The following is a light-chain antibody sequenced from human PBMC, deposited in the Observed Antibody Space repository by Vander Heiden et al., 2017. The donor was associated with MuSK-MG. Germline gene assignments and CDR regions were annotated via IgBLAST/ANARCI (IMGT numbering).Light chain of an antibody. CDR1: SSNIGAGYD. J-gene: IGLJ1*01. Sequence: QSVLTQPPSLSGAPGQRVTISCTGSSSNIGAGYDVHWYQQLPGTAPKLLIYVNSNRPSGVPDRFSGSKSGTSASLAITGLQAEDEADYYCQSYDSSLSGYVFGTGTKVTVL. CDR3: QSYDSSLSGYV. V-gene: IGLV1-40*01. CDR2: VNS.